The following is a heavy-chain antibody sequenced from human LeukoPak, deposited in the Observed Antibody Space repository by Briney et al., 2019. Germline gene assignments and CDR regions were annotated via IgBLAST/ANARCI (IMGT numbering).Heavy chain of an antibody. CDR1: GGSISSSSYY. J-gene: IGHJ6*02. CDR3: ARKQSIAVAGKTYYYGMDV. D-gene: IGHD6-19*01. Sequence: SETLSLTCTVSGGSISSSSYYWGWIRQPPGKGLEWIGSFYYSGSTYYNPSLKSRVTISVDTSKNQFSLKLSSVTAADTAVYYCARKQSIAVAGKTYYYGMDVWGQGTTVTVSS. V-gene: IGHV4-39*01. CDR2: FYYSGST.